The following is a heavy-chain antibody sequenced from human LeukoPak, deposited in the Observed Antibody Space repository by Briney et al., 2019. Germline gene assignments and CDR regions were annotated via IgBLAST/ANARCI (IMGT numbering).Heavy chain of an antibody. V-gene: IGHV3-23*01. CDR1: GFTFSSYA. Sequence: PGGSLRLSCAASGFTFSSYAMSWVRQAPGKGLEWVSAISGSGGSTYYADSVKGRFTISRDNSKNTLYLQMNSLRAEDTAVYYCARHATCYSYYYMDVWGKGTTVTVSS. CDR3: ARHATCYSYYYMDV. J-gene: IGHJ6*03. CDR2: ISGSGGST.